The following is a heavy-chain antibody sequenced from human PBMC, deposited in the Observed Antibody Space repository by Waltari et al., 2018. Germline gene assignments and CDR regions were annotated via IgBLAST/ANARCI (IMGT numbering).Heavy chain of an antibody. J-gene: IGHJ5*02. CDR1: GGSFRDYY. Sequence: QVQLQLWGAGLLKPSENLSLTCAVYGGSFRDYYWAWFRQPPGMGLEWIGENKHTGNTNYNPSLKSRVTLSIDTSKSQISLNLRSVTAADTAVYYCARPLPVGGYYWDLWAQGTLVTVSS. CDR3: ARPLPVGGYYWDL. V-gene: IGHV4-34*01. D-gene: IGHD3-22*01. CDR2: NKHTGNT.